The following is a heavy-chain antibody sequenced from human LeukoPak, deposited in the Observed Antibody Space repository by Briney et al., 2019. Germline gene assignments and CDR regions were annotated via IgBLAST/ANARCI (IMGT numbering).Heavy chain of an antibody. D-gene: IGHD3-10*01. CDR2: INPNSGGT. V-gene: IGHV1-2*02. Sequence: GASVKVSCKASGYTFTGYYMHWVRQAPGQGLEWMGWINPNSGGTNYAQKFQGRVTMTRDTSISTAYMELSRLKSDDTAVYYCARVVVRGVIKGLWDYWGQGTLVTVSS. CDR3: ARVVVRGVIKGLWDY. J-gene: IGHJ4*02. CDR1: GYTFTGYY.